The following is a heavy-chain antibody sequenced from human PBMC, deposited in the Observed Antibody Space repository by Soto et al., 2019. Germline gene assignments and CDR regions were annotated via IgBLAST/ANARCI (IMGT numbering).Heavy chain of an antibody. J-gene: IGHJ4*02. CDR3: PSGTPTEYYYGRSGLVGADY. Sequence: QVQLVQSGAEVKKPGASVKVSCKASGYTFTSYYMHLVRQAPGQGIEWMGIINPSGGRTTLAQKFHGRISMTRVMSTSTVYMDLSSLRSEDTAVYYCPSGTPTEYYYGRSGLVGADYWGQGTLVTVAS. D-gene: IGHD3-22*01. CDR2: INPSGGRT. CDR1: GYTFTSYY. V-gene: IGHV1-46*01.